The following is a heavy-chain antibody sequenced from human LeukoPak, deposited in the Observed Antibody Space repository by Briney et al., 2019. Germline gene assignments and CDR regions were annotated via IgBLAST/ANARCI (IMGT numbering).Heavy chain of an antibody. V-gene: IGHV3-64D*09. CDR3: VKGYYYGSGSPFDY. D-gene: IGHD3-10*01. CDR2: VTNNGGIT. J-gene: IGHJ4*02. CDR1: GFTFGDYA. Sequence: QPGRSLRLSCTASGFTFGDYAMSWVRQAPGKGLEYVSAVTNNGGITYYADSVKGRSTISRDNSKNTLSLQMSSLRAEDTAVYYCVKGYYYGSGSPFDYWGQGTLVTVSS.